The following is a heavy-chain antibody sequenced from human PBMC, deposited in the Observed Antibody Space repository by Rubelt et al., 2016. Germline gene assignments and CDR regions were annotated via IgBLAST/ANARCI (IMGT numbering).Heavy chain of an antibody. Sequence: QLVQSGAEVMRPGASVKVSCKASGYTFTSHGISWVRQAPGQGLEWMGWTSAYNGKTNYAQKFQGRVTMTADTSTSTVYMELRSLRSDDTAVYYCARFGHYGVNSIDYWGQGTLVTVSS. V-gene: IGHV1-18*01. CDR3: ARFGHYGVNSIDY. CDR1: GYTFTSHG. J-gene: IGHJ4*02. CDR2: TSAYNGKT. D-gene: IGHD4-23*01.